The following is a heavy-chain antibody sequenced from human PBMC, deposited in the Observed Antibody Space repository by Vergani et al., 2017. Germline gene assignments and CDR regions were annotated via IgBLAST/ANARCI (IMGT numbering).Heavy chain of an antibody. CDR1: GGSITSSSYY. CDR2: IYHSGGA. Sequence: QLHLQESGPGLVKPSETLSLTCTVSGGSITSSSYYWGWIRQPPGKGLEWIGNIYHSGGAYYNPSLKGRVTISVDTSKNQFSLKLSSVTAADTAVYYCARNGGIDAFDIWGQGTMVTVSS. D-gene: IGHD4-23*01. V-gene: IGHV4-39*07. J-gene: IGHJ3*02. CDR3: ARNGGIDAFDI.